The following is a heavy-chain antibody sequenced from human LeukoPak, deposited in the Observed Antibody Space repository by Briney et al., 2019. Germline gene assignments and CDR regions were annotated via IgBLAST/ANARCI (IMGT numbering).Heavy chain of an antibody. J-gene: IGHJ6*04. D-gene: IGHD4-17*01. CDR1: GFTVSSNY. CDR2: IYSGGST. CDR3: ARDPHGDYSPDYYYYGMDV. V-gene: IGHV3-53*01. Sequence: PGGSLRLSCAASGFTVSSNYVSWVRQAPGKGLEWVSVIYSGGSTYYADSVKGRFTISRDNSKNTLYLQMNSLRAEDTAVYYCARDPHGDYSPDYYYYGMDVWGKGTTVSVSS.